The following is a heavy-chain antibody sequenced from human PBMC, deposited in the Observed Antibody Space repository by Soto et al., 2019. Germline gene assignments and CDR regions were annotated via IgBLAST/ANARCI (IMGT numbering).Heavy chain of an antibody. CDR1: GYSFTSYL. Sequence: GESLKISFKGSGYSFTSYLICWVRQMPVKGLEWMGIIYPGDSDTRYSPSFQGQVTISADKSISTAYLQWSSLKASDTDMYYCARLSNIPGTTYAFDIWGQGTIVTVSS. V-gene: IGHV5-51*01. CDR2: IYPGDSDT. D-gene: IGHD1-7*01. CDR3: ARLSNIPGTTYAFDI. J-gene: IGHJ3*02.